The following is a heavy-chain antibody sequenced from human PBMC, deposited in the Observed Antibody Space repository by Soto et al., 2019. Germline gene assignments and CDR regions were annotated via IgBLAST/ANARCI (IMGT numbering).Heavy chain of an antibody. J-gene: IGHJ6*02. V-gene: IGHV3-33*01. CDR3: ARIGLFGSSSTSLTYYYYGMDV. CDR2: IWYDGSNK. CDR1: GFTFSSYG. D-gene: IGHD2-2*01. Sequence: PGGSLRLSCAASGFTFSSYGMHWVRQAPGKGLEWVAVIWYDGSNKYYADSVKGRFTISRDNSKNTLYLQMNSLRAEDTAVYYCARIGLFGSSSTSLTYYYYGMDVWGQGTTVTVSS.